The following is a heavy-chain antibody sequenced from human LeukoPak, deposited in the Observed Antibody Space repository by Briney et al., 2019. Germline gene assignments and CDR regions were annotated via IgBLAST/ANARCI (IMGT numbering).Heavy chain of an antibody. CDR3: ARGPKWSGSYYYFDY. V-gene: IGHV1-8*01. CDR1: GYTSTSYD. J-gene: IGHJ4*02. CDR2: MNPNSGNT. Sequence: ASVKVSCKTSGYTSTSYDINWVRQATGQGLEWMGWMNPNSGNTGYAQKFQGRVTITRNTSISTAYMELSSLRSEDTAVYYCARGPKWSGSYYYFDYWGQGTLVTVSS. D-gene: IGHD1-26*01.